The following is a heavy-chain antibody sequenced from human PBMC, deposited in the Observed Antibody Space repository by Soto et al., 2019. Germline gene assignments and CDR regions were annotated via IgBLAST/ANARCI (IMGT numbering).Heavy chain of an antibody. Sequence: PSETLSLTCTVSGGSISSSRYYWGWIRQPPWKGLEWIGSIYYSGSTYYNPSLKSRVTISVDTSKNQFSLKLSSVTAADTAVYYCARRPRTYLIAAAGNIDSWFDPWGQGXLVTVYS. J-gene: IGHJ5*02. CDR1: GGSISSSRYY. CDR3: ARRPRTYLIAAAGNIDSWFDP. V-gene: IGHV4-39*01. D-gene: IGHD6-13*01. CDR2: IYYSGST.